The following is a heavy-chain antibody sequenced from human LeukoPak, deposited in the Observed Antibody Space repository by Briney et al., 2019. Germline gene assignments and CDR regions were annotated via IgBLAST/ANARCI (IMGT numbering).Heavy chain of an antibody. CDR1: GGSISSSSYY. CDR3: ARQRAPYYDILTGYYSPPLFDY. CDR2: IYYSGST. J-gene: IGHJ4*02. D-gene: IGHD3-9*01. V-gene: IGHV4-39*01. Sequence: SETLSLTCTVSGGSISSSSYYWGWIRQPPGKGLEWIGSIYYSGSTYYNPSLKSRVTISVDTSKNQFSLKLSSVTAADTAVYYCARQRAPYYDILTGYYSPPLFDYWSQGTLVTVSS.